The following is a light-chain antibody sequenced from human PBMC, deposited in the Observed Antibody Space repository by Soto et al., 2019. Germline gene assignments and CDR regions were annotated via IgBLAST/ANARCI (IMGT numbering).Light chain of an antibody. CDR2: RGS. V-gene: IGKV3-20*01. CDR3: QQYGSSPIT. Sequence: EIVLTQSAVTLSFSPGERPTLSCTASESVPLNYLAWYQQKPGQTPRVLIYRGSNRATDIPDRFSGSGSGTDFTLTISRLEPADFAVYYCQQYGSSPITLGGGTRWIS. CDR1: ESVPLNY. J-gene: IGKJ4*01.